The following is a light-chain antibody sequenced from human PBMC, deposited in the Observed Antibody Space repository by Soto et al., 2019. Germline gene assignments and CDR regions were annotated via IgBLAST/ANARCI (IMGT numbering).Light chain of an antibody. J-gene: IGLJ2*01. CDR2: EGS. Sequence: ALTQPASVSGSPGQSITISCTGTSSDVGTYNLVSWYQQHPGKAPKLMIYEGSKRPSGVYNRFSGSKSGNTASLTISGLQAEDEADYYCCSYAGISTFVVFGGGTKLTVL. CDR3: CSYAGISTFVV. CDR1: SSDVGTYNL. V-gene: IGLV2-23*03.